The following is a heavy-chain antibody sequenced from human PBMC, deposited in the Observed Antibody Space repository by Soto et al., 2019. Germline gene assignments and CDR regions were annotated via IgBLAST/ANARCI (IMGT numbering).Heavy chain of an antibody. CDR3: ARGRIAAAGYNWFDP. CDR1: GGSFSGYY. D-gene: IGHD6-13*01. CDR2: INHSGST. V-gene: IGHV4-34*01. J-gene: IGHJ5*02. Sequence: PSETLCPTCAVYGGSFSGYYWSWIRQPPGKGLEWIGEINHSGSTNYNPSLKSRVTISVDTSKNQFSLKLSSVTAADTAVYYCARGRIAAAGYNWFDPWGQGTLVTVSS.